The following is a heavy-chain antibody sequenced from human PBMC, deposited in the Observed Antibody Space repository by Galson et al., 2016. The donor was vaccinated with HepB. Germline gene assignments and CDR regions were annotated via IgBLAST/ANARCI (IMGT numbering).Heavy chain of an antibody. CDR3: ARDRGIQLWSRDGFDY. CDR2: IKQDGSEK. Sequence: SLRLSCAASGFTFSGYWMTWVRQAPGKGLEWVANIKQDGSEKNYVDSVKGRFTISRDNAKNLVYLQMNSLRAEDTAMYYCARDRGIQLWSRDGFDYWGQGTLVTVSS. D-gene: IGHD5-18*01. CDR1: GFTFSGYW. V-gene: IGHV3-7*01. J-gene: IGHJ4*02.